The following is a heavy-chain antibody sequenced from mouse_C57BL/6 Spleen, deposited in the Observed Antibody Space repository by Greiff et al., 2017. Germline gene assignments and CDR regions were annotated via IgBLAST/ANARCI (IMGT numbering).Heavy chain of an antibody. CDR2: INPNNGGT. V-gene: IGHV1-18*01. D-gene: IGHD1-1*01. CDR1: GYTFTDYY. Sequence: VQLQQSGPELVKPGASVKIPCKASGYTFTDYYMDWVKQSHGKSLEWIGDINPNNGGTIYNKKFKGKATLTVDKSSSTAYMELRSLTSEDTAVYYGARRTTVVARYAMDYWGQGTSGTVSS. J-gene: IGHJ4*01. CDR3: ARRTTVVARYAMDY.